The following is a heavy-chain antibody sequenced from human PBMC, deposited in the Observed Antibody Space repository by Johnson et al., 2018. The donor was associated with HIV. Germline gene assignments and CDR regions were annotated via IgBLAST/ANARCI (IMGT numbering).Heavy chain of an antibody. CDR2: ISYDGSTK. D-gene: IGHD2-2*01. CDR1: GFTFSSYA. Sequence: QVQLVESGGGVVQPGRSLRLSCAASGFTFSSYAIHWVRQAPGKGLEWVAVISYDGSTKYYADSVKGRFTISRDNSKNTLYLQMNSLRAEDTAVYYCQGGYCSSTSCRGDAFDIWGQGTMVTVSS. J-gene: IGHJ3*02. V-gene: IGHV3-30-3*01. CDR3: QGGYCSSTSCRGDAFDI.